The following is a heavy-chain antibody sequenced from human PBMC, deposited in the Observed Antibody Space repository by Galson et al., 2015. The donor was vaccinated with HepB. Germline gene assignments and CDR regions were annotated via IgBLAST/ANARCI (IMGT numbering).Heavy chain of an antibody. CDR3: AVGVGWTIDH. Sequence: SLRLSCAGSGFTFNNYWMNWVRQAPGKGLEWMAIIKEDGSEALYGDSVRGRFTISKDIAKTSVHLQMSTLRYEDTAVYYCAVGVGWTIDHWGQGTLVSVSS. J-gene: IGHJ5*02. CDR2: IKEDGSEA. CDR1: GFTFNNYW. V-gene: IGHV3-7*01. D-gene: IGHD3-10*01.